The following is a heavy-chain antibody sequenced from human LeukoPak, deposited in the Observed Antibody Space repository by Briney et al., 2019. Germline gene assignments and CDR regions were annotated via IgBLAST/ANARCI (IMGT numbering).Heavy chain of an antibody. CDR2: VYTSGIYTSGSP. D-gene: IGHD2-2*01. CDR1: GGSISNYY. CDR3: ARMEYCSSTSCPDAFDI. J-gene: IGHJ3*02. V-gene: IGHV4-4*07. Sequence: SETLSLTCTVSGGSISNYYWSWIRQPAGKGLEWIGRVYTSGIYTSGSPNYNPSLNRRVTLSVDKSKIQFSLKLTSVTAADTAVYYCARMEYCSSTSCPDAFDIWGQGTMVTVSS.